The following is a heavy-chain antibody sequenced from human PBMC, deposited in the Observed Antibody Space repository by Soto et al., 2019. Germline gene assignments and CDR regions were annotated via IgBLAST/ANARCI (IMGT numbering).Heavy chain of an antibody. Sequence: QVQLVQSGAEVKKPGSSVKVSCTASGGTFSSHVFNWVRQAPGQGLEWMGGIMPIIGTANYAQKFQGRVTITADESTSTAYMELSSLGSEDTAVYYCARDLEFRDGNISHLDYWGQGTLVTVSS. D-gene: IGHD2-21*01. CDR1: GGTFSSHV. J-gene: IGHJ4*02. V-gene: IGHV1-69*01. CDR3: ARDLEFRDGNISHLDY. CDR2: IMPIIGTA.